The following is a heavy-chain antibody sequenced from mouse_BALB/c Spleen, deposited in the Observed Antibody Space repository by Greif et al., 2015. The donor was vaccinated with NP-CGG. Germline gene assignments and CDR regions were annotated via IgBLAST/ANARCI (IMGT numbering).Heavy chain of an antibody. CDR2: IDPENGDT. CDR1: GFNIKDYY. D-gene: IGHD4-1*01. Sequence: VQLQQSGAELVRSGASVKLSCTASGFNIKDYYMHWVKQRPEQGLEWIGWIDPENGDTEYAPKFQGKATMTADTSSNTAYLQLSSLTSEDTAVYYCNPELDGFAYWGQGTLVTVSA. V-gene: IGHV14-4*02. J-gene: IGHJ3*01. CDR3: NPELDGFAY.